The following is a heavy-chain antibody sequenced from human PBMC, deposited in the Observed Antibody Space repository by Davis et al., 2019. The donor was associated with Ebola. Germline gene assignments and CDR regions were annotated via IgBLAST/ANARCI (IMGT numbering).Heavy chain of an antibody. CDR2: INHSGST. CDR3: ARGRGLRFPQHKFRR. D-gene: IGHD3-16*01. V-gene: IGHV4-34*01. CDR1: GGSFSGYY. J-gene: IGHJ4*02. Sequence: SETLSLTCAVYGGSFSGYYWGWIRQPPGKGLEWIGEINHSGSTNYNPSLKSRVTISVDTSKNQFSLKLSSVTAADTAVYYCARGRGLRFPQHKFRRWGQGTLVTVSS.